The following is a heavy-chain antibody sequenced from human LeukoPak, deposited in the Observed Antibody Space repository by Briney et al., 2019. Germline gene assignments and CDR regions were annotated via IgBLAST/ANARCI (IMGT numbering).Heavy chain of an antibody. Sequence: GGSLRLSCAASGFTFSSYAMSWVRQAPGKGLEWVSAISGSGGSTYYADSVKGRFTISRDNSKNTLYLQMNSLRAEDTAVYYCATYCSSANCYIWGYYFDYWGQGTLVTVSS. J-gene: IGHJ4*02. CDR1: GFTFSSYA. CDR3: ATYCSSANCYIWGYYFDY. V-gene: IGHV3-23*01. D-gene: IGHD2-2*01. CDR2: ISGSGGST.